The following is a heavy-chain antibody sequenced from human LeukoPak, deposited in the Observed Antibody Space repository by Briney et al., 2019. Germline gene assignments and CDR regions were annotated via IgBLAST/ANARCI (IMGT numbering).Heavy chain of an antibody. J-gene: IGHJ4*02. Sequence: SEILSLTCTVSGGSISSSSYYWGWIRQPPGKGLEWIGSIYYSGSTYYNPSLKSRVTISVDTSKNQFSLKLSSVTAADTAVYYCASSYQLLYFDYWGQGTLVTVSS. CDR3: ASSYQLLYFDY. V-gene: IGHV4-39*01. D-gene: IGHD2-2*01. CDR2: IYYSGST. CDR1: GGSISSSSYY.